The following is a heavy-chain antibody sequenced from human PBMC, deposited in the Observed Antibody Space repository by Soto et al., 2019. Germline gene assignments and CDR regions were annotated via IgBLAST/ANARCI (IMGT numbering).Heavy chain of an antibody. CDR2: ISGSGGST. CDR3: AKEEVGAILFDY. Sequence: GESLKISCAASGFTFSSYAMSWVRQAPGKGLEWVSAISGSGGSTYYADSVKGRFTISRDNSKNTLYLQMNSLRAEDTAVYYCAKEEVGAILFDYWGQGTLVTVSS. D-gene: IGHD1-26*01. J-gene: IGHJ4*02. V-gene: IGHV3-23*01. CDR1: GFTFSSYA.